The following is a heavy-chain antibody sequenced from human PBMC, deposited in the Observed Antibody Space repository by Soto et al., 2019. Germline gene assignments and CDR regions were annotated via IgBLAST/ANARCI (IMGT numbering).Heavy chain of an antibody. D-gene: IGHD6-19*01. CDR1: GYTFTGYY. CDR3: ARDRSSSGWGFDY. J-gene: IGHJ4*02. Sequence: ASVNVSCKASGYTFTGYYMHWVRQAPGQGLEWMGWINPNSGGTNYAQKFQGRVTMTRDTSISTAYMELSRLRSDDTAVYYCARDRSSSGWGFDYWGQGTLVTVSS. V-gene: IGHV1-2*02. CDR2: INPNSGGT.